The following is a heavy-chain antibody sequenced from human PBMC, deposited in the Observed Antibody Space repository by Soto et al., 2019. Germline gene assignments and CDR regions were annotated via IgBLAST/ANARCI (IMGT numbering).Heavy chain of an antibody. CDR2: ISGSGGST. Sequence: GGSLRLSCAASGFTFSSYAMSWVRQAPGKGLEWVSAISGSGGSTYYADSVKGRFTISRDNSKNTLYLQMNSLRAEDTAVYYCAKDAGLAKTEPNYYYYYGMDVWGQGTTVTVSS. CDR3: AKDAGLAKTEPNYYYYYGMDV. J-gene: IGHJ6*02. V-gene: IGHV3-23*01. CDR1: GFTFSSYA.